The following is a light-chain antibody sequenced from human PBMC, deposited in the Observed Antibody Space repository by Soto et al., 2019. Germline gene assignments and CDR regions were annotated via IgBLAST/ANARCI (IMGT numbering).Light chain of an antibody. CDR1: QGVLNS. CDR2: SIS. V-gene: IGKV1-9*01. Sequence: IQVTQSPSTLSASVGDRVTITCRTSQGVLNSLAWYQQKSGEAPRLLIYSISSLKSGVPSRFSGSGSGAEFTLTITNLQPEDLATYFCQQLYTYPHTFGLGTQLQI. J-gene: IGKJ2*01. CDR3: QQLYTYPHT.